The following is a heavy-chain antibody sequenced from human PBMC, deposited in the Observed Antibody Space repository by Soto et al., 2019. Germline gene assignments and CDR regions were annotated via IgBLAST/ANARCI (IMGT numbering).Heavy chain of an antibody. V-gene: IGHV3-7*01. CDR1: GFPFSSYW. CDR3: VGVSLTGS. CDR2: IKEDGRDK. J-gene: IGHJ5*02. D-gene: IGHD3-9*01. Sequence: EVHLVDSGGGLVQPGGSLRLSCVASGFPFSSYWMSWVRQAPGKGLEWVANIKEDGRDKYYVDSVKGRFTISRDNAKNSLYLQMNSLRVEATAVYYCVGVSLTGSWGQGTLVAVSS.